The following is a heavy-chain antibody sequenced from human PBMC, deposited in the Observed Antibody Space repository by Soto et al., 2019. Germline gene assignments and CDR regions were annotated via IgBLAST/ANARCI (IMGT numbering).Heavy chain of an antibody. Sequence: QVQLVQSGAEVKKPGASVKVSCKASGYTFTSFGISWVRQVPGHGLEWMGWSSTYSDHTNYAQNLQGRVTMTTDSSTNTAHMELRSLTSGDTAVYYCAREYSSSEFDYRGQGTLVTVSS. CDR3: AREYSSSEFDY. CDR2: SSTYSDHT. V-gene: IGHV1-18*01. CDR1: GYTFTSFG. J-gene: IGHJ4*02. D-gene: IGHD3-22*01.